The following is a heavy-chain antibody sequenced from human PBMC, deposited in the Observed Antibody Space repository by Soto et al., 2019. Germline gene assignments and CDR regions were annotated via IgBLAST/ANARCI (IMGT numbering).Heavy chain of an antibody. CDR1: CDSISSYY. CDR2: IYYSGSS. D-gene: IGHD6-13*01. V-gene: IGHV4-59*01. CDR3: ARGQLTTLWH. J-gene: IGHJ4*02. Sequence: QVQLQESGPGLVRPSKTLSLTCTVSCDSISSYYWTWIRQPPGKGLEWIGYIYYSGSSNYNPSLKSRVTISVDTSKNQFSLKLSSVTAADTAVYYCARGQLTTLWHWGQGTLVTVSS.